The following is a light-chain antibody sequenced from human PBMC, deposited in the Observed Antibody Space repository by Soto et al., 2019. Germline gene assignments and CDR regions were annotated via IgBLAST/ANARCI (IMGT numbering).Light chain of an antibody. J-gene: IGKJ4*01. CDR2: GAS. Sequence: EIVLTQSPGTLSLSPGDRATLSCEASQSVNNNYLARYQHKPGQAPRLLIYGASSRATGIPDRFSGSGSGTDFTLTIRRLEPEDFAVYYCQQYDTSLPYTFGGGTKVEIK. CDR3: QQYDTSLPYT. V-gene: IGKV3-20*01. CDR1: QSVNNNY.